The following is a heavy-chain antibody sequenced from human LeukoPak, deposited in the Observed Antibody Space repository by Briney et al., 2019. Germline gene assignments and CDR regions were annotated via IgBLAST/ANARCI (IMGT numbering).Heavy chain of an antibody. D-gene: IGHD3-10*01. J-gene: IGHJ4*02. CDR2: ISSRSRAI. CDR3: AREYYGGYVDY. CDR1: GFTFSSYS. V-gene: IGHV3-48*01. Sequence: GGSLRLSCATSGFTFSSYSMSWVRQAPGKGLEWISYISSRSRAIYYADSVKGRFTISRDNSKNTLYLQMGSLRAEDMAVYYCAREYYGGYVDYWGQGTLVTVSS.